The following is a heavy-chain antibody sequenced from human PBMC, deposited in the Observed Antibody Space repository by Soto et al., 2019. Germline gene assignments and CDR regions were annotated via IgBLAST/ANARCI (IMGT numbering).Heavy chain of an antibody. V-gene: IGHV1-58*01. CDR1: GFTFSSSA. J-gene: IGHJ6*02. CDR2: IDVGSANA. D-gene: IGHD4-17*01. Sequence: ASVKVSCKTSGFTFSSSAVHWVRQARGHRLQWIGWIDVGSANANYAQMLQERVTISRNTSISTAYMELSSLRSEDTAVYYCARVIYGDPLGRYYGMDVWGQGTTVTVSS. CDR3: ARVIYGDPLGRYYGMDV.